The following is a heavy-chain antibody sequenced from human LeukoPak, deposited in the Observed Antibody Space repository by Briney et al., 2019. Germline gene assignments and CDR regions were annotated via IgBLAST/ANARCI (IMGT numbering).Heavy chain of an antibody. D-gene: IGHD3-22*01. Sequence: PGGSLRLSCAASGFTFSSYSMNWVRQAPGKGLEWVSSISSSSSYIYYADSVKGRFTISRDNAKNSLYLQMNSLRAEDTAVYYCARCAYYYDSSGNCLDYWGQGTLVTVSS. CDR3: ARCAYYYDSSGNCLDY. V-gene: IGHV3-21*01. J-gene: IGHJ4*02. CDR1: GFTFSSYS. CDR2: ISSSSSYI.